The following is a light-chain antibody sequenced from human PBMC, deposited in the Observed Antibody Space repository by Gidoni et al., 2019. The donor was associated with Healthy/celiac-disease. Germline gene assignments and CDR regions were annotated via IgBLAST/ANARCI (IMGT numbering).Light chain of an antibody. V-gene: IGKV3-20*01. CDR2: GAS. J-gene: IGKJ1*01. Sequence: LVLTQSPGTLSLSPGERATLSCRASQSVSSSYLAWYQQKPGQAPRLLIYGASSRATGIPDRFSGSGSGTDFTLTSSRLEHEDCAVYYCQQYGSSPRTFGQXTKVEIK. CDR3: QQYGSSPRT. CDR1: QSVSSSY.